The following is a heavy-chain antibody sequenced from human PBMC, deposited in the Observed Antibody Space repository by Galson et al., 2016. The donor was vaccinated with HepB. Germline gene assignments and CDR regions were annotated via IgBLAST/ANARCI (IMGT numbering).Heavy chain of an antibody. V-gene: IGHV1-69*01. CDR2: IIPVFAST. CDR3: ARPGQLTYDNSWTAYYRGGLYKYFGMDD. J-gene: IGHJ6*02. D-gene: IGHD3/OR15-3a*01. CDR1: GVNFNRYG. Sequence: SCKASGVNFNRYGISWVRQAPGQGLEWMGGIIPVFASTTYAQKFQGRVTFTADESTTTAYMEVHSLRPGDTAVYYCARPGQLTYDNSWTAYYRGGLYKYFGMDDWGQGTTVTVSS.